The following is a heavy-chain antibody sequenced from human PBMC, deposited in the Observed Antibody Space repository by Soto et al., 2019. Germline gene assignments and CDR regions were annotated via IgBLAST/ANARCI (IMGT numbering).Heavy chain of an antibody. V-gene: IGHV3-21*01. CDR1: GFTFLTHT. CDR3: ARGPENNSNYPLDY. CDR2: ISPTGTFI. D-gene: IGHD4-4*01. Sequence: PGGSPRLSCAGTGFTFLTHTMNWVRQDPGKGLEWVSSISPTGTFIYYTDSVKGRFTIFRDNAKNSLSLQMNSLRAEDTAVYYCARGPENNSNYPLDYWGQGTLVTVSS. J-gene: IGHJ4*02.